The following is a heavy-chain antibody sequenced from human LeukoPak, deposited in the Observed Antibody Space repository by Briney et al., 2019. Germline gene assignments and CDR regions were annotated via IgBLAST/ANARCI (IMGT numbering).Heavy chain of an antibody. CDR3: ARPNYYDSSGYYSEHYYYGMDV. CDR2: IYYSGST. V-gene: IGHV4-39*01. D-gene: IGHD3-22*01. Sequence: SETLSLTCTVSGGSISSSSYYWGWIRQPPGKGLEWIGSIYYSGSTYYNPSLKSRVTISVDTSKNRFSLKLSSVTAADTAVYYCARPNYYDSSGYYSEHYYYGMDVWGQGTTVTVSS. CDR1: GGSISSSSYY. J-gene: IGHJ6*02.